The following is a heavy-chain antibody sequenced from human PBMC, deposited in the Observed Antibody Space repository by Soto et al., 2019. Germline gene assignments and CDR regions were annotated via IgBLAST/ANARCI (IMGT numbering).Heavy chain of an antibody. CDR1: GGSISSGGYY. D-gene: IGHD2-2*01. Sequence: QVQLQESGPGLVKPSQTLSLTCTVSGGSISSGGYYWSWIRQHPGKGLEWIGYIYYRGSTYYNPALKSRVTISVDTSKNQFSLKLSSVTAADTAVYYCARESGYCSSTSCYDGYYYYGMDVWGQGTTVTVSS. J-gene: IGHJ6*02. V-gene: IGHV4-31*03. CDR2: IYYRGST. CDR3: ARESGYCSSTSCYDGYYYYGMDV.